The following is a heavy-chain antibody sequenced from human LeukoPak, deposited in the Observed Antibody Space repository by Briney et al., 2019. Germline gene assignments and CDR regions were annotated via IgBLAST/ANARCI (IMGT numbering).Heavy chain of an antibody. Sequence: ASVKVSCKASGYTFTGYYMHWVRQAPGQGLEWMGWINPNSGGTNYAQKFQGRVSMTRDTPISTAYMELSRLRSDDTAVYYCARDPTGYCTNGVCYIAAYYMDVWGKGTTVTVSS. CDR1: GYTFTGYY. D-gene: IGHD2-8*01. CDR2: INPNSGGT. V-gene: IGHV1-2*02. J-gene: IGHJ6*03. CDR3: ARDPTGYCTNGVCYIAAYYMDV.